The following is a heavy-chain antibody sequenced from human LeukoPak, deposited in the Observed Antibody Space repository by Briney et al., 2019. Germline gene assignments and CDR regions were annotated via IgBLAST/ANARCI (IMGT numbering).Heavy chain of an antibody. CDR2: ITGSGGVT. CDR3: AKDHRYCGSCAPEYSDY. CDR1: GFTFSSYA. J-gene: IGHJ4*02. V-gene: IGHV3-23*01. Sequence: GGSLRLSCAASGFTFSSYAMSWVRQAPGKGLEWVSDITGSGGVTSYADPVKGRFTISRDNSKNTLYLQMNSLGAEDTAVYYCAKDHRYCGSCAPEYSDYWGQGTLVTVSS. D-gene: IGHD2-2*01.